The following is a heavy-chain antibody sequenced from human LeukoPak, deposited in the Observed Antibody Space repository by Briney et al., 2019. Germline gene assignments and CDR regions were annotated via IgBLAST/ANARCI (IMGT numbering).Heavy chain of an antibody. Sequence: ASVKVSCKASGYTFTSYYMHWVRQAPGQGLEWMGIINPSGGSTSYAQKLQGRVTMTRDTSTSTVYMELSSLRSEDTAVYYCARMYTMARGVIIPYYLDNWFDPWGQGTLVTVSS. CDR3: ARMYTMARGVIIPYYLDNWFDP. D-gene: IGHD3-10*01. J-gene: IGHJ5*02. CDR2: INPSGGST. CDR1: GYTFTSYY. V-gene: IGHV1-46*01.